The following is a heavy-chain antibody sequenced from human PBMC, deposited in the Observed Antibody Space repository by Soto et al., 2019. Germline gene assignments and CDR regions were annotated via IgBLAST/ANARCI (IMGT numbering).Heavy chain of an antibody. CDR3: AGGSSRAFDI. Sequence: QVQLQQWGAGLLKPSETLSLTCAVYGGSFSGYYWSWIRQPPGKGLEWIGEINHSGSTNYNPSLKRRVIISVDTSKNQFSLKLRSVTAADTAVYYCAGGSSRAFDIWGQGTMVTVSS. V-gene: IGHV4-34*01. CDR2: INHSGST. D-gene: IGHD6-6*01. J-gene: IGHJ3*02. CDR1: GGSFSGYY.